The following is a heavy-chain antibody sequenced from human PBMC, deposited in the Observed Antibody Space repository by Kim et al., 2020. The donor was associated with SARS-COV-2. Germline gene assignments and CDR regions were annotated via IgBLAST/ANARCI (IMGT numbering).Heavy chain of an antibody. D-gene: IGHD3-10*01. J-gene: IGHJ4*02. V-gene: IGHV3-21*01. CDR3: ARGIVVRGAPHSFDY. Sequence: DSVKGRFTISRDNAKNSLYRQMNSLRAEATAVYYCARGIVVRGAPHSFDYWGQGTLVTVSS.